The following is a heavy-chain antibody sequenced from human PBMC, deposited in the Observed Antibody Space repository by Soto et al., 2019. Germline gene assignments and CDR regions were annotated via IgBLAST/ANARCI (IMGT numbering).Heavy chain of an antibody. D-gene: IGHD2-2*01. CDR2: ISAYNGNT. CDR3: ARFLYQLLYYYYGMDV. Sequence: ASVKVSCKASGYTFTSYGISWVRQAPGQGLEWMGWISAYNGNTNYAQKLQGRVTMTTDTSTSTAYMELRSLRSDDTAVYYCARFLYQLLYYYYGMDVWGQGTTVTVSS. V-gene: IGHV1-18*01. CDR1: GYTFTSYG. J-gene: IGHJ6*02.